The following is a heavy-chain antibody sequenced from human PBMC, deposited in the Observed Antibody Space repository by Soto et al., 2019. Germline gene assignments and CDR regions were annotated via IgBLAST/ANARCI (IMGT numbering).Heavy chain of an antibody. D-gene: IGHD3-10*01. J-gene: IGHJ5*02. CDR3: VISNNYRFDP. Sequence: QVQLQESGPGLVKPSGTLSLTCAVSSGSISSGNWWTWVRQPPGKGLEWIGEIYHSGSTNYNPSLTSRVTMSVDKSKNQFSLKLSSVTAADTAIYYCVISNNYRFDPWGQGTLVTVSS. CDR2: IYHSGST. V-gene: IGHV4-4*02. CDR1: SGSISSGNW.